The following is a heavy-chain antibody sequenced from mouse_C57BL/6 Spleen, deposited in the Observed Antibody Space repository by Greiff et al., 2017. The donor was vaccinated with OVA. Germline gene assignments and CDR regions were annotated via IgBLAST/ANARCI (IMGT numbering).Heavy chain of an antibody. J-gene: IGHJ1*03. CDR3: GISIYYDYDWYFDV. CDR2: IYPGDGDT. D-gene: IGHD2-4*01. Sequence: QVQLKQSGPELVKPGASVKISCKASGYAFTSSWMNWVKQRPGKGLEWIGRIYPGDGDTNYNGKFKGKATLTAANSSSTAYLQLSSLTSEDSAVYFCGISIYYDYDWYFDVWGTGTTVTVSS. CDR1: GYAFTSSW. V-gene: IGHV1-82*01.